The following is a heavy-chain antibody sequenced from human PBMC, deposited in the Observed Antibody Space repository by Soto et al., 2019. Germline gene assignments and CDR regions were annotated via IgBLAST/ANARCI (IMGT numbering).Heavy chain of an antibody. CDR2: MNEDGSER. CDR3: ARDRAYSRFDY. Sequence: PGGSLRLSCAVSGFSFSSAWMTWIRQAPGKGLERVAIMNEDGSERYYVDSVKGRFTISRDNAKNALFLQMNSLGVEDTAVYFCARDRAYSRFDYWGQGSLVTVSS. CDR1: GFSFSSAW. D-gene: IGHD4-4*01. J-gene: IGHJ4*02. V-gene: IGHV3-7*03.